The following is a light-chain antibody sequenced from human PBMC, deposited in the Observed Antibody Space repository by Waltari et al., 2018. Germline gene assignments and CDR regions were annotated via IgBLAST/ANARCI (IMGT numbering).Light chain of an antibody. CDR2: DAS. J-gene: IGKJ1*01. CDR3: QHYNTYPPT. CDR1: QNINKW. V-gene: IGKV1-5*01. Sequence: DIQMTQSPSTLSASVGDRVTVTCRAMQNINKWLAWYQQKPGKAPNLPIYDASTLQSGVPSRFSGSGFGTEFTLAISSLQPEDFATYFCQHYNTYPPTFGQGTRVELK.